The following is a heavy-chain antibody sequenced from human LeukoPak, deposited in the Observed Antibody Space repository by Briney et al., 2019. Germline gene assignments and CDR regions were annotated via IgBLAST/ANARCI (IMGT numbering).Heavy chain of an antibody. CDR3: VRQDGVVITAATYYYGMDV. CDR2: IYYTGST. V-gene: IGHV4-59*08. J-gene: IGHJ6*02. Sequence: PSETLSLTCTVSGGSISSYYWNWIRQPPGKGLEWIGYIYYTGSTNYRPSLKSRVTISVDTSRNQFSLKLSSVTTADTAVYYCVRQDGVVITAATYYYGMDVWGQGTTVTVSS. D-gene: IGHD2-2*01. CDR1: GGSISSYY.